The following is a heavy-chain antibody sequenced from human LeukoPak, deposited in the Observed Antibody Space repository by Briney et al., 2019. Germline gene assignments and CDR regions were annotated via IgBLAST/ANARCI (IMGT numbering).Heavy chain of an antibody. Sequence: GGSLRLSCAASGFTFSSYWMHWVRQAPGKGLEWVAFIRYDGSNKYYADSVKGRFTLSRDNSKNTLYLQMNSLRAEDTAVYYCATLPATTYYFHYWGQGTLVTVSS. D-gene: IGHD2-2*01. CDR1: GFTFSSYW. CDR3: ATLPATTYYFHY. V-gene: IGHV3-30*02. J-gene: IGHJ4*02. CDR2: IRYDGSNK.